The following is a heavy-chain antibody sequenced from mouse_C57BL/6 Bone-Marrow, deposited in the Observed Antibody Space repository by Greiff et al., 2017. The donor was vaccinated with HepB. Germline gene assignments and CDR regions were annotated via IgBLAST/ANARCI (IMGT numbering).Heavy chain of an antibody. Sequence: QVQLKQSGAGLVRPGASVTLSCKASGYTFTDYEMHWVKQTPVHGLEWIGAIDPETGGTAYNQKFKGKAILTADKSSSTAYMELRSLTSEDSAVYYCTRGAMDYWGQGTSVTVSS. CDR2: IDPETGGT. V-gene: IGHV1-15*01. CDR3: TRGAMDY. CDR1: GYTFTDYE. J-gene: IGHJ4*01.